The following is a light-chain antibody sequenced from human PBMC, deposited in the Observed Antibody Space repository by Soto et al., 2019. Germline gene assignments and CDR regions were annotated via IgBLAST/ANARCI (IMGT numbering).Light chain of an antibody. Sequence: DIQLTQSPSFLSASVGDRVTITCRASQGISSYLAWYQQKPGKAPKLLIYDASTLQSVVPSRFSGSGSGTEFTLTISSLQPEDFATYYCQQLNSYPRTFGKGTKVEIK. J-gene: IGKJ1*01. CDR1: QGISSY. V-gene: IGKV1-9*01. CDR3: QQLNSYPRT. CDR2: DAS.